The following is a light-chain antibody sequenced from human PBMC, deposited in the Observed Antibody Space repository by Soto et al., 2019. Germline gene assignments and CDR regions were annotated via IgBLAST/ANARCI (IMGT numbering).Light chain of an antibody. V-gene: IGLV1-40*01. J-gene: IGLJ3*02. CDR3: QSYDSSLSAWV. Sequence: QSALTQPPSVSGAPGQTITISCTGSRSNIGGGYDVHWYQQLPGTAPQLLVYGNINRPSRVPDRFSGSMSDTSASLAITGLQAEDEADYYCQSYDSSLSAWVFGGGTKVTVL. CDR2: GNI. CDR1: RSNIGGGYD.